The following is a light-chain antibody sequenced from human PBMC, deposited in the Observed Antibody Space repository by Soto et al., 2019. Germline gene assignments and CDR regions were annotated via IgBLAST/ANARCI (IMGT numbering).Light chain of an antibody. CDR2: DDN. J-gene: IGLJ1*01. V-gene: IGLV1-51*01. CDR3: GSWDSSLSAYV. Sequence: QSVLTQPPSVSAAPGQKVTISRAGSSSNIGSSSVSWYQQLPGTAPKLLIYDDNKRPSGIPDRFSGSKSGTSATLGITGFQTGDAADYYCGSWDSSLSAYVFGTGTKVTVL. CDR1: SSNIGSSS.